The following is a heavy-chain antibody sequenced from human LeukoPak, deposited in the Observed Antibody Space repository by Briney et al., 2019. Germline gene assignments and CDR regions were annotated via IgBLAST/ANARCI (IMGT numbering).Heavy chain of an antibody. D-gene: IGHD2-15*01. V-gene: IGHV3-21*01. CDR3: ARETYCSGGSCYKGNAFDI. CDR2: ISSSSSYI. Sequence: GGSLRLSCAASGLTFSIHWMSWVRQAPGKGLEWVSSISSSSSYIYYADSVKGRFTISRDNAKNSLYLQMNSLRADDTAVYYCARETYCSGGSCYKGNAFDIWGQGTMVTVSS. J-gene: IGHJ3*02. CDR1: GLTFSIHW.